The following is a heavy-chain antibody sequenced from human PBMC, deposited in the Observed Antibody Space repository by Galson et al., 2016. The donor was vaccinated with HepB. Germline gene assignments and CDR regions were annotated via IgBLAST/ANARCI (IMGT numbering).Heavy chain of an antibody. J-gene: IGHJ4*02. CDR2: ISAYNGNT. Sequence: SVKVSCKASGYTFISNGFSWVRQAPGQGLEWMGWISAYNGNTKYAQKFQGRVTMTTDKSTSTAYMELTSLIPHDTAVYYCARGLREDPPDYWGQGTLVTVSS. CDR3: ARGLREDPPDY. CDR1: GYTFISNG. V-gene: IGHV1-18*01. D-gene: IGHD3-16*01.